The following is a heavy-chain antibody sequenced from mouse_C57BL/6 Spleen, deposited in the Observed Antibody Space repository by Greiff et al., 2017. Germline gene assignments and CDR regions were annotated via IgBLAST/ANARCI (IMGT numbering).Heavy chain of an antibody. Sequence: VLLVESGPGLVAPSPTLSITCTVSGYSFTSYGVDWVRQPPGQGLEWLGDIWGDGSTNYNSALMSRLSIRKDNSKCQVFLSMNSLQTDDTAMYYCAKHSDYHYAMDYWGQGTSVTVSS. CDR1: GYSFTSYG. V-gene: IGHV2-9*01. D-gene: IGHD2-13*01. J-gene: IGHJ4*01. CDR2: IWGDGST. CDR3: AKHSDYHYAMDY.